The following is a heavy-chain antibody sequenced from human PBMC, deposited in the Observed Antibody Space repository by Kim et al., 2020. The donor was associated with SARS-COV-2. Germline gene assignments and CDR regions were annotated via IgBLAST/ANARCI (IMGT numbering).Heavy chain of an antibody. CDR2: IYYRGST. CDR1: GGSISSSSYY. Sequence: SETLSLTCTVSGGSISSSSYYWGWIRQPPGKGLEWIGSIYYRGSTYYNPSLKSRVTISVDTSKNQFSLKLSSVTAADTAVYYCARSRPKLYDYVWGSYPWPFDYWGQGTLVPVSS. CDR3: ARSRPKLYDYVWGSYPWPFDY. D-gene: IGHD3-16*01. J-gene: IGHJ4*02. V-gene: IGHV4-39*07.